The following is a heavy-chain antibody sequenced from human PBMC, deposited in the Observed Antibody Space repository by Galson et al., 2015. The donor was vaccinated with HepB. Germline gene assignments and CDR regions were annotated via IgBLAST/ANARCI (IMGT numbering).Heavy chain of an antibody. V-gene: IGHV3-30*18. CDR2: ISYDGSNK. CDR3: AKDIERGKYYYYGMDV. Sequence: SLRLSCAASGFTFSSYGMHWVRQAPDKGLEWVAVISYDGSNKYYADSVKGRFTISRDNSKNTLYLQMNSLRAEDTAVYYCAKDIERGKYYYYGMDVWGQGTTVTVSS. J-gene: IGHJ6*02. CDR1: GFTFSSYG. D-gene: IGHD1-1*01.